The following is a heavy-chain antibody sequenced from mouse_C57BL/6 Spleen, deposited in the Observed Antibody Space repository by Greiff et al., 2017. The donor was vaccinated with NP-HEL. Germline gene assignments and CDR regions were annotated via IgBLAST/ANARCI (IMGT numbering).Heavy chain of an antibody. CDR1: GYAFSSYW. Sequence: QVQLKESGAELVKPGASVKISCKASGYAFSSYWMHWVKQRPGQGLEWIGYINPSSGYTKYNQKFKDKATLTADKSSSTAYMQLSSLTYEDSAVYYCARDGTRGFAYWGQGTLVTVSA. V-gene: IGHV1-7*01. CDR2: INPSSGYT. CDR3: ARDGTRGFAY. J-gene: IGHJ3*01. D-gene: IGHD3-1*01.